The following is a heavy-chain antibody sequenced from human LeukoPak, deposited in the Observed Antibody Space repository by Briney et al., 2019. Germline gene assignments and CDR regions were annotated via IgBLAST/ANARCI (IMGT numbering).Heavy chain of an antibody. V-gene: IGHV3-21*01. Sequence: PGGSLRLSCAASGFTFSSYSMNWVRQAPGKGLEWASSISSSSSYIYYADSVKGRFTISRDNAKNSLYLQMHSLRAEDTAVYYCARDNSVDILTGYYVQYYYYGMDVWGQGTTVTVSS. CDR1: GFTFSSYS. CDR3: ARDNSVDILTGYYVQYYYYGMDV. J-gene: IGHJ6*02. CDR2: ISSSSSYI. D-gene: IGHD3-9*01.